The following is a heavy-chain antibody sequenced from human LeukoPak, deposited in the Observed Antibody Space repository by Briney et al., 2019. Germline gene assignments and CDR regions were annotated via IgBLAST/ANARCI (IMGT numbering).Heavy chain of an antibody. CDR3: ARRTLLWFGELFGRNWFDP. CDR2: INHSGST. D-gene: IGHD3-10*01. V-gene: IGHV4-34*01. Sequence: SETLSLTCAVYGGSFSGYYWSWIRQPPGKGLEWIGEINHSGSTNYNPSLKSRVTISVDTSKHQFSLKLSSVTAADTAVYYCARRTLLWFGELFGRNWFDPWGQGTLVTVSS. J-gene: IGHJ5*02. CDR1: GGSFSGYY.